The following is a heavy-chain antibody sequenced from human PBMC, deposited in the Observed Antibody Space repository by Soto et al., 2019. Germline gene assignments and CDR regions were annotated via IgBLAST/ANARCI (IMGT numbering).Heavy chain of an antibody. CDR1: GFSLSNARMG. CDR3: ARLFWSGYPRLDY. D-gene: IGHD3-3*01. Sequence: XGPTRVSTTVALRLTCTVSGFSLSNARMGVSWIRQPPGKALEWLSHIFSNDEKSYSTSLKSRLTISKDTSKSQVVLTMTNMDPVDTATYYCARLFWSGYPRLDYWGQKTLVTVS. J-gene: IGHJ4*01. V-gene: IGHV2-26*01. CDR2: IFSNDEK.